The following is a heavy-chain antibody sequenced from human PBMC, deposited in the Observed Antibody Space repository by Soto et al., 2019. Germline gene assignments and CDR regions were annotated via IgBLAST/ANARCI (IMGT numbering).Heavy chain of an antibody. D-gene: IGHD3-22*01. CDR1: GYTFTSYA. J-gene: IGHJ4*02. Sequence: ASVKVSCKASGYTFTSYAMHWVRQAPGQRLEWMGWINAGNGNTKYSQKFQGRVTITADESTSTAYMELSSLRSEDTAVYYCARSYYDSSGYLDYWGQGTQVTVSS. CDR3: ARSYYDSSGYLDY. V-gene: IGHV1-3*01. CDR2: INAGNGNT.